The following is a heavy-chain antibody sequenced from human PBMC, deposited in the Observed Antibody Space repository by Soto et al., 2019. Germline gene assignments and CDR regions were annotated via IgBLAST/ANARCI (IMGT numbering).Heavy chain of an antibody. V-gene: IGHV3-30*18. CDR1: GFTFSSYG. CDR3: AKDDYGMDV. CDR2: ISYDGSNK. Sequence: QVQLVESGGGVVQPGRSLRLSCAASGFTFSSYGMHWVRQAPGKGLEWVAVISYDGSNKYYADSVKGQFTISRDNSKNTLYLQMNSLRAEDTAVYYCAKDDYGMDVWGQGTTVTVSS. J-gene: IGHJ6*02.